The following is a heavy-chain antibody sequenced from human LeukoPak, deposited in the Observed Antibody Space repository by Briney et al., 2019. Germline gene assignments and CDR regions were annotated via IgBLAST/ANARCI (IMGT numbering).Heavy chain of an antibody. D-gene: IGHD4-23*01. CDR2: IIPIFGIA. J-gene: IGHJ4*02. Sequence: SVKVSCKASGGTFSSYAISWVRQAPGQGLEWMGRIIPIFGIANYAQKFHGRVTITADKSTNTAYMELSSLRSEDTAVYYCARRDYGGSNDYWGQGTLVTVSS. CDR3: ARRDYGGSNDY. CDR1: GGTFSSYA. V-gene: IGHV1-69*04.